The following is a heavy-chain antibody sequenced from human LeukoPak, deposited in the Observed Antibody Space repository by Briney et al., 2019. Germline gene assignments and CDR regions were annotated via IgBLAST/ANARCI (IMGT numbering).Heavy chain of an antibody. CDR1: GYSFTSYW. V-gene: IGHV5-51*01. CDR3: ARLDALVWFGEHAAGAFDI. Sequence: GESLKISCKGSGYSFTSYWIGWVRQMPGKGLEWMGIIYSGDSDTRYSPSFQGQVTISADKSISTAYLQWSSLKASDTAMYYCARLDALVWFGEHAAGAFDIWGQGTMVTVSS. J-gene: IGHJ3*02. CDR2: IYSGDSDT. D-gene: IGHD3-10*01.